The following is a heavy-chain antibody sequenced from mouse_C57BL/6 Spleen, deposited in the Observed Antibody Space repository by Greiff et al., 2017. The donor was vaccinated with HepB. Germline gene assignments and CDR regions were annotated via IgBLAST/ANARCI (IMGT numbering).Heavy chain of an antibody. CDR2: IYPGDGDT. V-gene: IGHV1-80*01. Sequence: VKVVESGAELVKPGASVKISCKASGYAFSSYWMNWVKQRPGKGLEWIGQIYPGDGDTNYNGKFKGKATLTADKSSSTAYMQLSSLTSEDSAVYFCAREGGTGAMDYWGQGTSVTVSS. CDR3: AREGGTGAMDY. J-gene: IGHJ4*01. CDR1: GYAFSSYW. D-gene: IGHD3-3*01.